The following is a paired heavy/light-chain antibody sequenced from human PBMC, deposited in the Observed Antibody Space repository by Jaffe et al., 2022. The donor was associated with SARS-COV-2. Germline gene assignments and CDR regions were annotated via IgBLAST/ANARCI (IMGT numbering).Light chain of an antibody. J-gene: IGKJ1*01. CDR1: QSFAKY. CDR2: DLS. Sequence: DIQMTQSPSTLSASVGDRVTITCRASQSFAKYMGWYQQKPGKAPQLLIYDLSNLEAGVPSRFSGGRSGTEFTLTISSLQPDDFATYYCQQYDTYPWTFGQGTKVE. V-gene: IGKV1-5*03. CDR3: QQYDTYPWT.
Heavy chain of an antibody. Sequence: EVQLVESGGGLVQPGRSLRLSCVGSGFTSSDYAMQWVRQRPGRGLEWVATINQESDSIGYADSVRGRFTISRDNAKNSLYLQMNFLRSEDTALYYCATTPAWKNYAKSNEYWGQGTLVTVSS. CDR2: INQESDSI. CDR3: ATTPAWKNYAKSNEY. CDR1: GFTSSDYA. J-gene: IGHJ4*02. D-gene: IGHD2-8*01. V-gene: IGHV3-9*02.